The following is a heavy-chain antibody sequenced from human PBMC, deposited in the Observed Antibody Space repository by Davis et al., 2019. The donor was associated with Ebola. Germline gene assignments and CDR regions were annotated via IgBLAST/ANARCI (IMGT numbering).Heavy chain of an antibody. D-gene: IGHD1-26*01. V-gene: IGHV4-4*07. CDR3: AREGTTSQGRGLDV. CDR1: GDSISSYF. CDR2: IHTSGIT. Sequence: PSETLSLTCTVSGDSISSYFWTWIRQPAGKGLEWIGRIHTSGITNYTPSLKSRVTMSVDTSKHQISLNLNSVTAADTAVYYCAREGTTSQGRGLDVWGQGTTVTVSS. J-gene: IGHJ6*02.